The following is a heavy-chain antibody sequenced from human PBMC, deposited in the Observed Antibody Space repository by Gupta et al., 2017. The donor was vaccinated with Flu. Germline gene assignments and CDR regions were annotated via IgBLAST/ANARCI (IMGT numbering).Heavy chain of an antibody. CDR2: ISFDGSNE. J-gene: IGHJ3*02. Sequence: QVQLVESGGGVVQPGGSLRLSCAASGFTFSTYAMHWVRQAPGKGLEWVALISFDGSNEYYTDSGKGRFTVSRDSSENTLYLQMNSLRAEDTAVYYCAKANTEDQVLSASDIWCQGTVGTVP. CDR3: AKANTEDQVLSASDI. V-gene: IGHV3-30*18. D-gene: IGHD4/OR15-4a*01. CDR1: GFTFSTYA.